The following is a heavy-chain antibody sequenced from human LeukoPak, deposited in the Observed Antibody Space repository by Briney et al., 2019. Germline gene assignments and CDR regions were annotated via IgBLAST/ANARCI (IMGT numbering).Heavy chain of an antibody. CDR1: GGSISSYY. V-gene: IGHV4-59*01. CDR3: ARVGRSGSYAYYYYYMDV. CDR2: IYYSGST. D-gene: IGHD1-26*01. Sequence: SETLSLTCTVSGGSISSYYWSWIRQPPGKGLEWIGYIYYSGSTNYNPSLKSRVTISVDTSKNQFSLKLSSVTAADTAVYYCARVGRSGSYAYYYYYMDVWGKGTTVTISS. J-gene: IGHJ6*03.